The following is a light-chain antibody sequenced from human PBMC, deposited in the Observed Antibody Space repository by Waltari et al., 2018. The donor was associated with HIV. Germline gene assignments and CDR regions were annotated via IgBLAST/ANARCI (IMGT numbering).Light chain of an antibody. CDR1: QNIGNY. Sequence: DIQMTQSPSSLSASVGDRVTISCRASQNIGNYVNWYQQKPGEAPQFLLSSASTLQSGVPSMFSVSGSGTDFTLSISSLQPEDFATYYCQQSYITPLTFGPGTKVDVK. CDR2: SAS. V-gene: IGKV1-39*01. J-gene: IGKJ3*01. CDR3: QQSYITPLT.